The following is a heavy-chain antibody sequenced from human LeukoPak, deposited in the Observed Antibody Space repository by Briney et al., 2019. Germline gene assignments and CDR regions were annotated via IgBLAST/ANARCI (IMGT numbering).Heavy chain of an antibody. CDR1: GFTFSSYA. D-gene: IGHD2-2*01. J-gene: IGHJ4*02. V-gene: IGHV3-23*01. CDR2: ISGSGGST. CDR3: AKETVIVVVPAAISPDY. Sequence: GGSLRLSCAASGFTFSSYAMSWVRQAPGKGLEWVSAISGSGGSTYYADSVKGRFTISRDNSKNTLYLQMNSLRAEDTAVYYCAKETVIVVVPAAISPDYWGQGTLVTVSS.